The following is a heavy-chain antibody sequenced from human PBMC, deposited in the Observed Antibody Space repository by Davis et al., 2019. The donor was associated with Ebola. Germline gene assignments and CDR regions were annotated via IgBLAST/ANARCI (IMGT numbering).Heavy chain of an antibody. V-gene: IGHV3-30*07. J-gene: IGHJ5*02. D-gene: IGHD5-12*01. CDR3: AKDGGYEGWFDP. CDR2: TSFDGSNK. Sequence: PGGSLRLSCAASGFTFSTYVMHWVRQAPGKGLEWVAVTSFDGSNKYYADSVKGRFTISRDNSKNTLFLQMNSLSAEDTAVYYCAKDGGYEGWFDPWGQGTLVTVSS. CDR1: GFTFSTYV.